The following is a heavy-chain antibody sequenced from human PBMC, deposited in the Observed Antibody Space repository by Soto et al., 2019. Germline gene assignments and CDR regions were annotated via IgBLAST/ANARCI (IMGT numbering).Heavy chain of an antibody. J-gene: IGHJ6*02. CDR1: GFIFSSYW. CDR3: AKEGSDYDILTGSGYYGMDV. Sequence: PGGSLRLSCAASGFIFSSYWINWVRQAPGKGLEGVANIEKGGSVKNYVDFVKGRFTISRDNALNSVSLQMNSLRAEDTAVYYCAKEGSDYDILTGSGYYGMDVWGQGTTVTVSS. V-gene: IGHV3-7*01. CDR2: IEKGGSVK. D-gene: IGHD3-9*01.